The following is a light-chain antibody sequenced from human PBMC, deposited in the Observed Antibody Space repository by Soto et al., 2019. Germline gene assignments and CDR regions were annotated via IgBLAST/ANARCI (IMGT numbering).Light chain of an antibody. CDR2: GAS. CDR3: QQYGSSPLT. V-gene: IGKV3-20*01. CDR1: QSVSSNY. J-gene: IGKJ4*01. Sequence: DTVLTQSPGPLSLSPGERATLSCRSSQSVSSNYLAWYQQKPGQAPRLLISGASTRATGIPDRFSGSGSGTDFTLTISRLEPEDVAVYYCQQYGSSPLTFGGGTKVDIK.